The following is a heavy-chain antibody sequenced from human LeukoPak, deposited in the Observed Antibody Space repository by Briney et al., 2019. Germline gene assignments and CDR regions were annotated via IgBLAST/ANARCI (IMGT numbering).Heavy chain of an antibody. J-gene: IGHJ4*02. Sequence: GGSLRLSCAASGFTVSSNYMSWVRQAPGKGLERVSVIYSGGSTYYAGSVKGRFTISRDNSKNTLYLQMNSLRAEDTAVHYCARVVRGNLSAYYFDYWGQGTLVTVSS. CDR3: ARVVRGNLSAYYFDY. D-gene: IGHD3-10*01. CDR1: GFTVSSNY. CDR2: IYSGGST. V-gene: IGHV3-66*01.